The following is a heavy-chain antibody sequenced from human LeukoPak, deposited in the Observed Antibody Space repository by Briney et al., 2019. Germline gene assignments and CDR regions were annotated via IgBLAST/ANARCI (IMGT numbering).Heavy chain of an antibody. CDR1: GFTFSSYA. CDR3: ATVKYDYGDPVGWFDP. Sequence: GGSLRLSCAASGFTFSSYAMSWVRQAPGKGLEWVSHILSTGTTYYADSVRGRFTISRDNSKNTLYLLMTSLRADDTAVYYCATVKYDYGDPVGWFDPWGQGTLVTVSS. D-gene: IGHD4-17*01. J-gene: IGHJ5*02. CDR2: ILSTGTT. V-gene: IGHV3-23*01.